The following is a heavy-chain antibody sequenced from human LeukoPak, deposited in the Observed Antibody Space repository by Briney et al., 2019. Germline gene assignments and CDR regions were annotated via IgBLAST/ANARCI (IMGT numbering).Heavy chain of an antibody. CDR1: GGSFSGYY. CDR2: INHSGIT. D-gene: IGHD3-22*01. J-gene: IGHJ4*02. V-gene: IGHV4-34*01. CDR3: ARSYYYESSGYGDFDY. Sequence: SETLSLTCAVYGGSFSGYYWSWIRQPPGKGLEWIGEINHSGITNYNPSLKSRVTISIDTSKNQFSLKLTSVTAADTAVYYCARSYYYESSGYGDFDYWGQGALVTVSS.